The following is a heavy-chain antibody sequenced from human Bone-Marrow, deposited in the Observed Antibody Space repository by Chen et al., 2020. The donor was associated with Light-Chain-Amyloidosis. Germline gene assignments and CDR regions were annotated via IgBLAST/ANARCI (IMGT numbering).Heavy chain of an antibody. Sequence: QVQLVESGGGVVQPGGSLRLSCAASGFTFSSYDMHWVRQAPGKGLEWVAFIRYDGSNKYYADSVKGRFTISRDNSKNTLYLQMNSLRAEDTAVYYCARVLQVVVAAADAFDIWGQGTMVTVSS. CDR3: ARVLQVVVAAADAFDI. D-gene: IGHD2-15*01. J-gene: IGHJ3*02. V-gene: IGHV3-30*02. CDR1: GFTFSSYD. CDR2: IRYDGSNK.